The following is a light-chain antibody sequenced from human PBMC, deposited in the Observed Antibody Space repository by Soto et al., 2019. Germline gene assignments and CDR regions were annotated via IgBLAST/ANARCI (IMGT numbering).Light chain of an antibody. CDR3: QLYYTTPRT. CDR2: WAS. Sequence: DIVMTQSPDSLTVSLGERATINCKSSQSILNSSNQRNCLAWYQQKQGQPPKRLIYWASTRESGVPDRFSGRGSGTVFTLTDRRMHADEVAVYSGQLYYTTPRTFGQGTKVEIK. J-gene: IGKJ1*01. V-gene: IGKV4-1*01. CDR1: QSILNSSNQRNC.